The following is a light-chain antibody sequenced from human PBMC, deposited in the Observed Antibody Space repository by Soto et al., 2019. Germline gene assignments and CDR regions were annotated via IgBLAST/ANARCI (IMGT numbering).Light chain of an antibody. CDR1: QSVSSSY. Sequence: EIVLTQSPGTLSLSPGERATLSCRASQSVSSSYLAWYQQKPGQAPRLLIYGASSRATGIPDRFSGSGSGTDFTLTISRLEPKDFAVYYCQQYGSPYTFGQGTKLEIK. J-gene: IGKJ2*01. V-gene: IGKV3-20*01. CDR2: GAS. CDR3: QQYGSPYT.